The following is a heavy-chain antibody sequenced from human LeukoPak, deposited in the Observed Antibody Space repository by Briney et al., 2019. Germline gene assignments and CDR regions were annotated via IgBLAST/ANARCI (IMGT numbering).Heavy chain of an antibody. D-gene: IGHD2-15*01. J-gene: IGHJ4*02. Sequence: GGSLRLSCAASGFTVDSNYISWVRQAPGKGLEWVSLTYSGGNTYYADSVKGRFTISRDNSRNTLYLQMNSLRAEDTALYYCAKGKGSSSRYSLDYWGQGTLVTVSS. CDR2: TYSGGNT. V-gene: IGHV3-53*01. CDR1: GFTVDSNY. CDR3: AKGKGSSSRYSLDY.